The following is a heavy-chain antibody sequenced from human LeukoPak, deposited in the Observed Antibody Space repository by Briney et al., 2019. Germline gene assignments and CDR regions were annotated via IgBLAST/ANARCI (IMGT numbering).Heavy chain of an antibody. Sequence: SETLPLTCTVSGGSISSYYWSWIRQPAGKGLEWIGRIYTSGSTNYNPSLKSRVTMSVDTSKNQFSLKLSSVTAADTAVYYCARDRSYYDSSGSFDYWGQGTLVTVSS. CDR3: ARDRSYYDSSGSFDY. V-gene: IGHV4-4*07. J-gene: IGHJ4*02. CDR1: GGSISSYY. CDR2: IYTSGST. D-gene: IGHD3-22*01.